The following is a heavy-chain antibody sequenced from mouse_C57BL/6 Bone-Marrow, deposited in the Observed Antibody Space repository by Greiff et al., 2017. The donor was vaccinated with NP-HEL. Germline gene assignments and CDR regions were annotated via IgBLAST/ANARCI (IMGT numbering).Heavy chain of an antibody. D-gene: IGHD2-3*01. V-gene: IGHV1-53*01. CDR1: GYTFTSYW. Sequence: QVQLQQPGTELVKPGASVKLSCKASGYTFTSYWMHWVKQRPGQGLEWIGNINPSNGGTNYNEKFKSKATLTVDKSSSPAYMQLSSLTSEDSAVYDCARERWPDWYFDVWGTGTTVTVSS. CDR2: INPSNGGT. CDR3: ARERWPDWYFDV. J-gene: IGHJ1*03.